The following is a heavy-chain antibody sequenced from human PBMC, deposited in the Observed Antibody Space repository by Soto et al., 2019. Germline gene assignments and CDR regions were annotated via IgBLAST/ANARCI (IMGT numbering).Heavy chain of an antibody. CDR2: ISGSGGST. CDR1: KFTFSSYA. V-gene: IGHV3-23*01. CDR3: AKGTHFDFWSGYYTGSDFDY. Sequence: GGSLRLSCAASKFTFSSYAMSWVRQAPGKGLEWVSGISGSGGSTYYAESVKGRFTISRDNSKNTLYLQLNSLRAEDTAVYYCAKGTHFDFWSGYYTGSDFDYWGQGTLVTVSS. J-gene: IGHJ4*02. D-gene: IGHD3-3*01.